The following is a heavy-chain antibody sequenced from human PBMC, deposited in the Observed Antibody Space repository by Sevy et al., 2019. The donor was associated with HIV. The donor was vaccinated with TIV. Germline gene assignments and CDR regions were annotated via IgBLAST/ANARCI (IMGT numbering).Heavy chain of an antibody. J-gene: IGHJ4*02. CDR2: ISNSGSTI. V-gene: IGHV3-48*03. Sequence: GGSLRLSCAASGFTFSSYEMNWVRQAPGKGLEWVSYISNSGSTIYYSDSVKGRFTISRDNAKNSLYLQMNSLRAEDTAVYYCARDDRGYSGYDRGNFDYWGQGTLVTVSS. D-gene: IGHD5-12*01. CDR3: ARDDRGYSGYDRGNFDY. CDR1: GFTFSSYE.